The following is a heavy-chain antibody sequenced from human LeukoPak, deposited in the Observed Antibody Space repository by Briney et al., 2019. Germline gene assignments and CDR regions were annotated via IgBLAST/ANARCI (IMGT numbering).Heavy chain of an antibody. CDR3: TKSGTAIVGTTAAYYFDY. CDR1: GFTFSGYA. V-gene: IGHV3-49*04. CDR2: ISCKAYGGTA. Sequence: GGSLRLSCAASGFTFSGYAMSWVRQAPGKGLEWVGFISCKAYGGTAEYAACVKGRFTISRDDSKSTAYLQMNSLKTEDTAVYYCTKSGTAIVGTTAAYYFDYWGEGTLVTVSS. D-gene: IGHD1-26*01. J-gene: IGHJ4*02.